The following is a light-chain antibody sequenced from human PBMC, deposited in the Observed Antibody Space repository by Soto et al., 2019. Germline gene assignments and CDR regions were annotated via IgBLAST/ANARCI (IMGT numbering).Light chain of an antibody. J-gene: IGKJ5*01. CDR1: QSVSSY. V-gene: IGKV3-20*01. CDR2: DAS. CDR3: QQYGSLIT. Sequence: EIVLTQSPATLSLSPGERATLSCRASQSVSSYLAWYQQKPGQAPRLLIYDASNRATGIPDRFSGSGSGTDFTLTISGLEPEDFAVYYCQQYGSLITFGQGTRLEIK.